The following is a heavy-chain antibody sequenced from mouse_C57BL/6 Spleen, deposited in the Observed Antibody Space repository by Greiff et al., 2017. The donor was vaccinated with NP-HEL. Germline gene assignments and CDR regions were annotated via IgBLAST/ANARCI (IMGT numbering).Heavy chain of an antibody. Sequence: EVKLVESGGGLVKPGGSLKLSCAASGFTFSSYAMSWVRQTPEKRLEWVATISDGGSYTYYPDNVKGRFTISRDNAKNNLYLQMSHLKSEDTAMYYCAREAGDYWGQGTTLTVSS. J-gene: IGHJ2*01. CDR2: ISDGGSYT. CDR1: GFTFSSYA. CDR3: AREAGDY. V-gene: IGHV5-4*01.